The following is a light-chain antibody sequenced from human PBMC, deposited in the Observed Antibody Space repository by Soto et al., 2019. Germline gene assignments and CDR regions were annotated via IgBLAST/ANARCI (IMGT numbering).Light chain of an antibody. Sequence: QSALTQPPSASGTPGQRVTISCSGSSSNIGRNTVSWYQQVPGTAPKLLIYSNNQPPSDVPDRFSGSKSGTSASLAISGLQSEDEADYFCAAWDDSLSAWVFGGGTQLTVL. V-gene: IGLV1-44*01. CDR3: AAWDDSLSAWV. CDR2: SNN. J-gene: IGLJ3*02. CDR1: SSNIGRNT.